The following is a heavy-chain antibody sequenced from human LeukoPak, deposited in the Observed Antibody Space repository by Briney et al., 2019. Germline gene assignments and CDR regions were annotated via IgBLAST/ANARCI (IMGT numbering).Heavy chain of an antibody. CDR3: ARQALGEFDYYYYYMDV. CDR1: GGSISSSSYY. Sequence: SETLSLTCTVSGGSISSSSYYWGWIRQPPGKGLEWIGSIYYSGSTYYNPSLKSRVTISVDTPKNQFSLKLSSVTAADTAVYYCARQALGEFDYYYYYMDVWGKGTTVTVSS. CDR2: IYYSGST. D-gene: IGHD3-10*01. V-gene: IGHV4-39*01. J-gene: IGHJ6*03.